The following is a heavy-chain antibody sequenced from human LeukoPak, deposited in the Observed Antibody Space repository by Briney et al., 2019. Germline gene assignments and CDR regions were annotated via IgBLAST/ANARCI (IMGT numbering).Heavy chain of an antibody. CDR2: ISYSGST. CDR3: ARDWSVIAVASHAFDI. CDR1: GGSITSSGYY. Sequence: SETLSLTCSVSGGSITSSGYYWGWIRQPPGKGLEWIGTISYSGSTNYNPSLKSRVTISVDTSNNQFSLKLSSVTAADTAIYYCARDWSVIAVASHAFDIWGQGTMVTVSS. D-gene: IGHD6-19*01. J-gene: IGHJ3*02. V-gene: IGHV4-39*07.